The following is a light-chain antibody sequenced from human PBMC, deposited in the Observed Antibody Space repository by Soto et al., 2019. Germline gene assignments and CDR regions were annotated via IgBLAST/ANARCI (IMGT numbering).Light chain of an antibody. J-gene: IGKJ1*01. CDR2: KAS. V-gene: IGKV1-5*03. CDR3: QQYNSSPWT. Sequence: IQMTQSPSPLSQSVGARSTFTCRASKSISSWLAWYQQKPGKALKLLIYKASSLESGVPSRFSGTGSGTEFTLTISSLQPDDFATYYCQQYNSSPWTFGQGTKVEIK. CDR1: KSISSW.